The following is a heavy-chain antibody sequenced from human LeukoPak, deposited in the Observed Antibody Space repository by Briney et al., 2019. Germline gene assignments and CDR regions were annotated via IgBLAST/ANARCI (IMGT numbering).Heavy chain of an antibody. V-gene: IGHV3-15*01. J-gene: IGHJ4*02. CDR2: IKSETDGGTT. CDR1: GFTFSNAW. D-gene: IGHD6-19*01. CDR3: ATADSSGWWRGY. Sequence: PGGSLRLSCAASGFTFSNAWMSWVRQTPGKGLEWVGRIKSETDGGTTDYAAPVKGRFTISRDDSRDTLYLQMNSLKTEDTAMYYCATADSSGWWRGYWGQGTLATVSS.